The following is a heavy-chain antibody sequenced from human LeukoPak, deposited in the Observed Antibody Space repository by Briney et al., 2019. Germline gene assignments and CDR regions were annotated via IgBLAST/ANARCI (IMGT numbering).Heavy chain of an antibody. Sequence: GGSLRLSCAASGFTVSSNYMSWVRQAPGKGLEWVSVIYSGANTYYADSVKGRFTISRDNSKNTLYLQMNSLRAEDTAVYYCARGNWNYPFDYWGQGTLVTVSS. V-gene: IGHV3-53*01. D-gene: IGHD1-7*01. CDR2: IYSGANT. CDR3: ARGNWNYPFDY. J-gene: IGHJ4*02. CDR1: GFTVSSNY.